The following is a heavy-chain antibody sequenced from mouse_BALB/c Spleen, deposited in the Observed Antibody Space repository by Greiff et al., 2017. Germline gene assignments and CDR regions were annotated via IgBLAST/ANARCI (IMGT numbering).Heavy chain of an antibody. CDR2: INPSSGYT. V-gene: IGHV1-4*01. CDR1: GYTFTSYT. J-gene: IGHJ2*01. Sequence: VKLMESGAELARPGASVKMSCKASGYTFTSYTMHWVKQRPGQGLEWIGYINPSSGYTNYNQKFKDKATLTADKSSSTAYMQLSSLTSEDSAVYYCARRVAYYGSSYYFDYWGQGTTLTVSS. D-gene: IGHD1-1*01. CDR3: ARRVAYYGSSYYFDY.